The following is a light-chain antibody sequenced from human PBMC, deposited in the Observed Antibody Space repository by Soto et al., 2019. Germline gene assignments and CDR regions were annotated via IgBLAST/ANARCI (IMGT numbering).Light chain of an antibody. CDR3: SSNAGSNNLV. V-gene: IGLV2-8*01. J-gene: IGLJ2*01. CDR2: EVS. Sequence: QSALTQPPYASGTPGQSVTIPCTGTSSDVGDYNYVSWYQQHPGKAPKLMIYEVSRRPSGVPDRFSGSKSGNTASLTVSGLQAEDEADYYCSSNAGSNNLVFGGGTKLTVL. CDR1: SSDVGDYNY.